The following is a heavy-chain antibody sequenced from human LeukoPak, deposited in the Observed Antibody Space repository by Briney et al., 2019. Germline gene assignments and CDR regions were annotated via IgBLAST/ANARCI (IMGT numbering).Heavy chain of an antibody. V-gene: IGHV3-48*03. CDR1: GFDLHTYE. CDR2: ITISRHTK. Sequence: GGSLTLSCAASGFDLHTYEMNWLRQGPGKGLEWMTDITISRHTKNYADSVKGRFTISRDSARTSLYLQMNRLRVEDTGVYFCARGDPHAALWGQGTLVTVSS. CDR3: ARGDPHAAL. J-gene: IGHJ4*02.